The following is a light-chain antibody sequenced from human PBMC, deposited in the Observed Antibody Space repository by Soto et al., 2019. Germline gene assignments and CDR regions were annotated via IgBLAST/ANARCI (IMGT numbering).Light chain of an antibody. CDR1: QSVSSN. V-gene: IGKV3-15*01. CDR2: GAS. Sequence: IVMTQSPATLSVSPGERATLPCRASQSVSSNLAWYQQKPGQAPRLLIYGASARATGIPARFSGSGSGTEFTLTISSLQSEDFAVYYCQQYNNWPRWAFGQGTKVDIK. J-gene: IGKJ1*01. CDR3: QQYNNWPRWA.